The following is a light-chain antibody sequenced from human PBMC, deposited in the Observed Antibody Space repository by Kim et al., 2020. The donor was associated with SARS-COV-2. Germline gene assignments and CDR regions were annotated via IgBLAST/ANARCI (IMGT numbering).Light chain of an antibody. V-gene: IGLV1-51*01. CDR1: SSNIGSHY. CDR3: GVWDTSLSGVV. CDR2: DNN. J-gene: IGLJ3*02. Sequence: QSVLTQPPSVSAAAGQKVTISCSGGSSNIGSHYVSWLQHFPGTAPKVLIYDNNKRPSGIPDRFSGSKSCTSATLGITGLQTGDEAHYYCGVWDTSLSGVVLGGGTQLTVL.